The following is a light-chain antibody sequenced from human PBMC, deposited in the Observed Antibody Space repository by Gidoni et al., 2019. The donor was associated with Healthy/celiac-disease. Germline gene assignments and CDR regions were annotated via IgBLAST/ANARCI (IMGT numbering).Light chain of an antibody. Sequence: QSVLTHPPHASGTPGQRVTIAGSGSSSNIGSNTVNWYQQLPGTAPKLRIYSNNQRPSGVPDRFSGSKSGTSASLAISGLQSEDEADYYCAAWDDSLNGVVFGGGTKLTVL. CDR2: SNN. CDR1: SSNIGSNT. J-gene: IGLJ2*01. V-gene: IGLV1-44*01. CDR3: AAWDDSLNGVV.